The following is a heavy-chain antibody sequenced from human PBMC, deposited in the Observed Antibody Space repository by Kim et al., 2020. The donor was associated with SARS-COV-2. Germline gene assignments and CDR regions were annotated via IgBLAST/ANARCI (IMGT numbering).Heavy chain of an antibody. Sequence: AGSVKGRFTISRDKAKNSLYLQMNSLRAEDTAVYYCATVPLRYFDWVEDYWGQGTLVTVSS. D-gene: IGHD3-9*01. V-gene: IGHV3-21*01. J-gene: IGHJ4*02. CDR3: ATVPLRYFDWVEDY.